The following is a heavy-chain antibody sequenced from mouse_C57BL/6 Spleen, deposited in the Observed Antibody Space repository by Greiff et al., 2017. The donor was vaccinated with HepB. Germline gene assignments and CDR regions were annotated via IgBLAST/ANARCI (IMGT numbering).Heavy chain of an antibody. CDR1: GYSFTSYY. CDR3: ASLTTVVARDY. V-gene: IGHV1-66*01. CDR2: IYPGSGNT. Sequence: QVQLQQSGPELVKPGASVKISCKASGYSFTSYYIHWVKQRPGQGLEWIGWIYPGSGNTKYNEKFKGKATLTADTSSSTAYMQLSILTSEDSAVYYCASLTTVVARDYWGQGTSVTVSS. J-gene: IGHJ4*01. D-gene: IGHD1-1*01.